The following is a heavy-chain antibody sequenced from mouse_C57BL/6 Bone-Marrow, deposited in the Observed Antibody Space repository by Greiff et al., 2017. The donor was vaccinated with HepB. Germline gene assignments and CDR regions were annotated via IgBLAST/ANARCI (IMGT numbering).Heavy chain of an antibody. Sequence: EVKVEESGPGLVKPSQSLSLTCSVTGYSITSGYYWNWIRQFPGNKLEWMGYISYDGSNNYNPSLKNRISITRDTSKNQFFLKLNSVTTEDTATYYCAREDGNSFAYWGQGTLVTVSA. CDR2: ISYDGSN. D-gene: IGHD2-3*01. V-gene: IGHV3-6*01. CDR1: GYSITSGYY. J-gene: IGHJ3*01. CDR3: AREDGNSFAY.